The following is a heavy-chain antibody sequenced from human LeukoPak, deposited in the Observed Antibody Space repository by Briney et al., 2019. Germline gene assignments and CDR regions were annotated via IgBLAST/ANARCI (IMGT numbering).Heavy chain of an antibody. V-gene: IGHV4-59*08. J-gene: IGHJ6*03. D-gene: IGHD3-16*02. CDR2: IYVTGST. CDR3: ARHIGGGIEDMDV. Sequence: ASETLSLTCTVSGASIGTYYWSWIRQSPGKGLEWIGYIYVTGSTRYNPYLQSRVTISVDTSRNQFFLKMSSVTAADTAVYYCARHIGGGIEDMDVWGKGTKVTVSS. CDR1: GASIGTYY.